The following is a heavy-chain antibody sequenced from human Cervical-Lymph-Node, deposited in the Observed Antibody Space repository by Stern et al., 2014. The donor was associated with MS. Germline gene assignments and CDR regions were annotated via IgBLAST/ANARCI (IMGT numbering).Heavy chain of an antibody. J-gene: IGHJ4*02. V-gene: IGHV3-30-3*01. Sequence: VQLVESGGGVVQLGRSLRLSCAASGFIFSSYAMHWVRQAPGKGLDWVAFLSNEGSKQFYADSVKGRFTISRDNSNNTLYLQMNSLRPEDTAVYYCARDTCRGGGCYFRYWGQGILITVSS. CDR3: ARDTCRGGGCYFRY. CDR1: GFIFSSYA. CDR2: LSNEGSKQ. D-gene: IGHD2-15*01.